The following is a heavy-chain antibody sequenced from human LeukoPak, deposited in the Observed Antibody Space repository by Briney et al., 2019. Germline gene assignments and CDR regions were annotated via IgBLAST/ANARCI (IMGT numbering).Heavy chain of an antibody. D-gene: IGHD6-6*01. CDR3: ARDLGIAARLLDY. CDR2: INHSGST. J-gene: IGHJ4*02. Sequence: PSETLSLTCAVYGGSFSGYYWSWIRQPPGKGLEWIGEINHSGSTNYNPSLKSRVTISVDTSKNQFSLKLSSVTAADTAVYYCARDLGIAARLLDYWGQGTLVTVSS. CDR1: GGSFSGYY. V-gene: IGHV4-34*01.